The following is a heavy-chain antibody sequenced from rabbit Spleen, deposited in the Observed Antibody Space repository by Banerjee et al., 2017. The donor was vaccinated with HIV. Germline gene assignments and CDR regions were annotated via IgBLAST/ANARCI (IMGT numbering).Heavy chain of an antibody. D-gene: IGHD1-1*01. CDR3: ARDTATSFSTYGMDL. V-gene: IGHV1S45*01. J-gene: IGHJ6*01. Sequence: QQQLVESGGGLVQPGGSRPVTCTASGFSFGNNYVMCWVRQAPGKGLEWIACTVGGRSTFTYYASWAKGRFTISKASSTTVTLQMTSLTAADTATYFCARDTATSFSTYGMDLWGPGTLVTVS. CDR2: TVGGRSTFT. CDR1: GFSFGNNYV.